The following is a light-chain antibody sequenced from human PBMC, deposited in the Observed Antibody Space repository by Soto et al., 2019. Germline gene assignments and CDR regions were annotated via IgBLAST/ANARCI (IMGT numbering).Light chain of an antibody. CDR2: ATS. Sequence: DIQMTQSPSSLSASVGDRVTITCRASQSIGNFLNWYQQRPGKAPRLLMHATSSLETGVPSRFSGIGSGTYFTLTINSLQPEDFATYYCQQHYNIPLTFGGGTKVDIK. CDR1: QSIGNF. J-gene: IGKJ4*01. CDR3: QQHYNIPLT. V-gene: IGKV1-39*01.